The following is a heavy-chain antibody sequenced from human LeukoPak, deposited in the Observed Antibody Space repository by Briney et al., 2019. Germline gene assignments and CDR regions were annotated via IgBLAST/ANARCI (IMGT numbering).Heavy chain of an antibody. CDR3: ARGYEPYCGGDCYSTDY. D-gene: IGHD2-21*01. V-gene: IGHV1-69*13. CDR1: GGTFSSYA. J-gene: IGHJ4*02. Sequence: ASVKVSCKASGGTFSSYAISWVRQAPGQGLEWMGGIIPIFGTANYARKFQGRVTITADESTSTAYMELSSLRSENTAVYYCARGYEPYCGGDCYSTDYWGQGTLVTVSS. CDR2: IIPIFGTA.